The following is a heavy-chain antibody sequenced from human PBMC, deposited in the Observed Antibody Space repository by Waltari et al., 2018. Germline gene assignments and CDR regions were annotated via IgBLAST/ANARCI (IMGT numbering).Heavy chain of an antibody. V-gene: IGHV4-38-2*01. D-gene: IGHD6-19*01. CDR3: ASFIAVAGTGDDY. CDR2: IYHSGST. J-gene: IGHJ4*02. CDR1: GYSISSGYY. Sequence: QVQLQESGPGLVKPSETLSLTCAVSGYSISSGYYWGWIRQPPGKGLEWIGSIYHSGSTYYNPSLKSRVTISVDTSKNQFSLKLSSVTAADTAVYYCASFIAVAGTGDDYWDQGTLVTVSS.